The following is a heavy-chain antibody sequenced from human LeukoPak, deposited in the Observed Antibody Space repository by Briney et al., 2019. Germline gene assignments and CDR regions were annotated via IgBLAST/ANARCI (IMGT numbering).Heavy chain of an antibody. V-gene: IGHV3-23*01. CDR3: AKSRDSRALFDY. Sequence: PGGSLRLSCAASGFTFSNFAVNWVRQAPGKGLEWVSVIGGGDGSIYYADSVKGRLTISRDNSKNTLYLEMNSLRAEDTAVYYCAKSRDSRALFDYWGQGTLVTVSS. D-gene: IGHD3-22*01. CDR1: GFTFSNFA. J-gene: IGHJ4*02. CDR2: IGGGDGSI.